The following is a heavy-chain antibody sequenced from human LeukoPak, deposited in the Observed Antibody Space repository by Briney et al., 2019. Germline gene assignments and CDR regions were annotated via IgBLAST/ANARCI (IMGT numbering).Heavy chain of an antibody. CDR2: IYPDDPNT. CDR3: TTYFETGGYFAFDH. D-gene: IGHD3-22*01. J-gene: IGHJ4*02. CDR1: GYRFINYW. V-gene: IGHV5-51*01. Sequence: GESLKISCKTSGYRFINYWIGWVRQRPGKGLEWMTIIYPDDPNTKYSPSLQGQVTISVDKSIGTAYLQWSSLKASDTAMYYCTTYFETGGYFAFDHWGQGTLVTVSS.